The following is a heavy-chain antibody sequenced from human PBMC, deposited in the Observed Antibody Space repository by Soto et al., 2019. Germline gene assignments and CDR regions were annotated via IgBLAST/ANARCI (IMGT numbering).Heavy chain of an antibody. CDR3: ASGRLDLDA. CDR2: INHSGNT. J-gene: IGHJ5*02. CDR1: GASLSDNY. V-gene: IGHV4-34*01. D-gene: IGHD3-9*01. Sequence: SETLCLTCAACGASLSDNYCNWLRQPPGKGLEWLGDINHSGNTKYNPSLRSRVTISIETSKNQLSLNLRSVSAADTAVHYCASGRLDLDAWGQETRVTDSS.